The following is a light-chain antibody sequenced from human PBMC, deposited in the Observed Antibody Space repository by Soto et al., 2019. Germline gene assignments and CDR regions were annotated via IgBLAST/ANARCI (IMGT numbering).Light chain of an antibody. J-gene: IGKJ1*01. CDR2: GAS. V-gene: IGKV1-27*01. CDR1: QGISTY. CDR3: QKDNSATWT. Sequence: DIQMTQSPSSLSASIGDRVTITCRASQGISTYLAWYQQKPGKVPYLLIYGASSLQSGVPSRFSGSGSGTDFRLTISSLQPEDVATYSCQKDNSATWTFGQGTKVDIK.